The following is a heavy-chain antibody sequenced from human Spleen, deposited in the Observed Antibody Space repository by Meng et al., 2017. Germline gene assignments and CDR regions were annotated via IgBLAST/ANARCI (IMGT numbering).Heavy chain of an antibody. Sequence: SETLSLTCTVSGGSISSSSYYWGWIRQPPGKGLEWIGSIYYSGSTYYNPSLKSRVTISVDTSKNQFSLKLSSVTAADTAVYYCVRVQDGQNYAYYFDYWGQGTLVTVSS. CDR1: GGSISSSSYY. D-gene: IGHD5-24*01. V-gene: IGHV4-39*07. CDR2: IYYSGST. CDR3: VRVQDGQNYAYYFDY. J-gene: IGHJ4*02.